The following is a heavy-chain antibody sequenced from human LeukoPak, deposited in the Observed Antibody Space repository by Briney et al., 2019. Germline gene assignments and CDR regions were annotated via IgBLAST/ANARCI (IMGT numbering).Heavy chain of an antibody. D-gene: IGHD6-19*01. CDR1: GFTVSSNY. CDR3: ARARYSSGWYEN. J-gene: IGHJ4*02. Sequence: PGGSLRLSCAASGFTVSSNYMSWVRQAPGKGLGWVSVIYSGGSTYYADSVKGRFTISRDNSKNTLYLQMNSLRAEDTAVYYCARARYSSGWYENWGQGTLVTVSS. CDR2: IYSGGST. V-gene: IGHV3-66*01.